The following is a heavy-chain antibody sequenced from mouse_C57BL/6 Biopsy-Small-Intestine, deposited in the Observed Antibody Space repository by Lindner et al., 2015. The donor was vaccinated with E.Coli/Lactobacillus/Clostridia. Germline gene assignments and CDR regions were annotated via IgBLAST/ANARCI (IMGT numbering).Heavy chain of an antibody. CDR2: IYPGDGDT. Sequence: VQLQESGPELVKPGASVKISCKTSGYSFSTSWMNWVKQRPGKGLEWIGRIYPGDGDTNYNGKFKGKATLTADKSSSTAYMQLSSLTSEDSAVYFCAREGLLGFDYWGQGTTLTVSS. V-gene: IGHV1-82*01. CDR3: AREGLLGFDY. CDR1: GYSFSTSW. D-gene: IGHD3-1*01. J-gene: IGHJ2*01.